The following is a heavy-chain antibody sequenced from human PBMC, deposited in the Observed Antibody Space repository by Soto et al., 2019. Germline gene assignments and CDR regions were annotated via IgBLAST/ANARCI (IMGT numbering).Heavy chain of an antibody. CDR2: MNPNSGNT. CDR1: GYTFTSYD. Sequence: QVQLVQSGAEVKKPGASVKVSCKASGYTFTSYDINWVRQATGQGLEWMGWMNPNSGNTGYAQKFQGRVTMTRNTSISTAYMELSSLRSEDAAVYYCARWPDGYYYYGMDVWGQCTKVTVSS. CDR3: ARWPDGYYYYGMDV. V-gene: IGHV1-8*01. J-gene: IGHJ6*02.